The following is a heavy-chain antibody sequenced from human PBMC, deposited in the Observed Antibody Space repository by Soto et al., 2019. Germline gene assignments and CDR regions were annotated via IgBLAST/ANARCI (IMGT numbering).Heavy chain of an antibody. V-gene: IGHV4-59*01. CDR2: ISDSWST. CDR1: GCXIDYYY. D-gene: IGHD3-10*01. J-gene: IGHJ6*02. Sequence: EXLSLTCTISGCXIDYYYGSWIRHPPGNGLEWLGYISDSWSTRYNPSLRSRVTISVDTSKKQFSLKLNSVTAADTAVYYCARDSTAWFPYYGIDVWGQGTTGTVSS. CDR3: ARDSTAWFPYYGIDV.